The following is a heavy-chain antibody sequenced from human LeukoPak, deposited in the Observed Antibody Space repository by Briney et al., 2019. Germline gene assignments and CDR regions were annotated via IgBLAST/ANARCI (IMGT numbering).Heavy chain of an antibody. V-gene: IGHV1-18*01. CDR3: ARDLYSRRMDYYGSGSYLAY. CDR1: GYTLTSYD. CDR2: ISSYNGNT. Sequence: ASVKVSCKASGYTLTSYDISWVRQAPGQGLEWMGWISSYNGNTHYAQNLQGRVIMTIDTSTSTAYMELRSLRSDDTAFYYCARDLYSRRMDYYGSGSYLAYWGQGTPVTVSS. D-gene: IGHD3-10*01. J-gene: IGHJ4*02.